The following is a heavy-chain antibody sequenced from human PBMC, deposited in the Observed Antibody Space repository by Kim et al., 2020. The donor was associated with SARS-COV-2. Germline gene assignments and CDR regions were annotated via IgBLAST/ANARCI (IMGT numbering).Heavy chain of an antibody. CDR3: AKCIVDIVANGGSYGMDV. J-gene: IGHJ6*02. CDR1: GFTFSSYA. CDR2: ISGSGGST. D-gene: IGHD5-12*01. Sequence: GGSLRLSCAASGFTFSSYAMSWVRQAPGKGLEWVSAISGSGGSTYYADSVKGRFTISRDNSKNTLYLQMNSLRAEDTAVYYCAKCIVDIVANGGSYGMDVWGQGTTVTVSS. V-gene: IGHV3-23*01.